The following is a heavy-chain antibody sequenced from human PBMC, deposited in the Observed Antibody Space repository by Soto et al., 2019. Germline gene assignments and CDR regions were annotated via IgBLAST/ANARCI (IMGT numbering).Heavy chain of an antibody. J-gene: IGHJ4*02. CDR1: GGSISTGDYY. CDR2: MSYTGST. D-gene: IGHD3-10*01. CDR3: ARYNYDSGSYSNFDY. V-gene: IGHV4-30-4*01. Sequence: SETLSLTCAVSGGSISTGDYYWSWIRQPPGEGLEWIGYMSYTGSTHYKPSLQSRVTISVDTTKNQFSLKMDSVTAADTAVYYCARYNYDSGSYSNFDYWGQGTLVTVSS.